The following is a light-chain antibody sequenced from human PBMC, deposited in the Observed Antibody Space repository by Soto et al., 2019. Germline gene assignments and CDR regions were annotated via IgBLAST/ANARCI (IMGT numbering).Light chain of an antibody. CDR3: GSFAASNNEL. V-gene: IGLV2-8*01. J-gene: IGLJ2*01. CDR2: DVS. CDR1: GSDVGGYNY. Sequence: QSALTQPPSASGSPGQSVTISCTGTGSDVGGYNYVSWYQQHPGKAPKLVIFDVSRRPSGVPDRFSGSKSGNTASLTVSGLQAEDEADYYCGSFAASNNELFGRGTKLTVL.